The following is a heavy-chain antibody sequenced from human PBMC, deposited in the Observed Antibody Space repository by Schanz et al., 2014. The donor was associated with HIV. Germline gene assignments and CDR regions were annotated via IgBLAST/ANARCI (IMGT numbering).Heavy chain of an antibody. Sequence: QVQLVQSGAEVKKPGSSVKVSCKASGGTFSRHAINWVRQAPGQGLEWMGWFNPNSGGRIYPQKFEGRVTMTRDTSISTAYMELSSLRYDDTAVYYCAREPSFSGLDVWGQGTTVIVSS. CDR1: GGTFSRHA. CDR2: FNPNSGGR. D-gene: IGHD6-6*01. J-gene: IGHJ6*02. CDR3: AREPSFSGLDV. V-gene: IGHV1-2*02.